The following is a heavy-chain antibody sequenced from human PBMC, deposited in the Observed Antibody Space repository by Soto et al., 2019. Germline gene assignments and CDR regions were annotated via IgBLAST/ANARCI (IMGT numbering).Heavy chain of an antibody. CDR3: AKDQASGQGSFDS. CDR1: GFTFNIYG. Sequence: GGSLRLSCAASGFTFNIYGMHWVRQAPDKGLEWVALISYDRSNQYYADSVKGRFTISRDNSKNTLFLQMNSLRADDTAVYYCAKDQASGQGSFDSWGQGTLVTVSS. V-gene: IGHV3-30*18. J-gene: IGHJ4*02. CDR2: ISYDRSNQ.